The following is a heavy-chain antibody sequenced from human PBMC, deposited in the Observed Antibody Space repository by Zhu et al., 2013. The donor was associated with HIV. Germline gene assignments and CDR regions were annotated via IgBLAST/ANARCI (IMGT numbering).Heavy chain of an antibody. CDR2: INPNSGGT. CDR3: ARDLYSTSSRPFDI. V-gene: IGHV1-2*02. J-gene: IGHJ3*02. D-gene: IGHD6-6*01. Sequence: QVQLEQSGAEVEKPGASVKVSCRASGYTFTAYYIHWVRLAPGQGLEWMGWINPNSGGTNYAQKFQGRVTMTRDTSISTAYLELRRLKYGDTAVYYCARDLYSTSSRPFDIWGQGTMVTVSS. CDR1: GYTFTAYY.